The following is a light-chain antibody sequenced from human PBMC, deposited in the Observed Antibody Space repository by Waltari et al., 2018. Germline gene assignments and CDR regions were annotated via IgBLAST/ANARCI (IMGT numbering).Light chain of an antibody. CDR3: QVWDTSSDWV. J-gene: IGLJ3*02. CDR2: DDS. CDR1: NIESKS. Sequence: SYVLTQPPSVSVAPGQTARVTCGGNNIESKSVHWYQQKPGQAPLLVVYDDSDRPSGIPERVSGSNSGNTATRTISRVEAGDEADYYCQVWDTSSDWVFGGGTKLTVL. V-gene: IGLV3-21*02.